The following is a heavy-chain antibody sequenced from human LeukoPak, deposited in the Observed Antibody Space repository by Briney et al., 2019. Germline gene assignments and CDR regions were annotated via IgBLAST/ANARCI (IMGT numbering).Heavy chain of an antibody. CDR1: GYTFTSYG. J-gene: IGHJ3*02. V-gene: IGHV1-18*01. CDR2: ISAYNGNT. CDR3: ARDAYSSGWYDIRDAFDI. Sequence: ASVKVSCKASGYTFTSYGISRVRQAPGQGLEWMGWISAYNGNTNYAQKLQGRVTMTTDTSTSTAYMELRSLRSDDTAVYYCARDAYSSGWYDIRDAFDIWGQGTMVTVSS. D-gene: IGHD6-19*01.